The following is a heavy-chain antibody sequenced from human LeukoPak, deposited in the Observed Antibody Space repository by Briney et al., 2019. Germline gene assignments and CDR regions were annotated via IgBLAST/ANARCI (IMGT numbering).Heavy chain of an antibody. CDR2: IWYDGRNK. D-gene: IGHD3-10*01. CDR1: GFTFSSYG. CDR3: ARDTYGSGSPSPFYYYYGMDV. Sequence: GGSLRLSCAASGFTFSSYGMHWVRQAPGKGLEWVAVIWYDGRNKYYTDSVKGRFTISRDNSKNTLYLQMNSLRAEDTAVYYCARDTYGSGSPSPFYYYYGMDVWGQGTTVTVSS. J-gene: IGHJ6*02. V-gene: IGHV3-33*01.